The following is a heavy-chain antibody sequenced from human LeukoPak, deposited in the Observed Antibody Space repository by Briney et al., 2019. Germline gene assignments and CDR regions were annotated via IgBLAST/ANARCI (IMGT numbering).Heavy chain of an antibody. CDR2: ISYDGSNK. V-gene: IGHV3-30*03. Sequence: GGSLRLSCAASGFTFSSYGMHWVRQAPGKGLEWVAVISYDGSNKYYADSVKGRFTISRDNSKNTLYLQMNSLRAEDTAVYYCARDHEADILTGYYQGSYYGMDVWGQGTTVTVSS. J-gene: IGHJ6*02. CDR1: GFTFSSYG. D-gene: IGHD3-9*01. CDR3: ARDHEADILTGYYQGSYYGMDV.